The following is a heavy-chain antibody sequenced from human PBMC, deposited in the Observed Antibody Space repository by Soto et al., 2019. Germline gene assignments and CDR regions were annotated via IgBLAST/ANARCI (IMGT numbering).Heavy chain of an antibody. D-gene: IGHD3-10*01. V-gene: IGHV1-69*02. CDR2: IIPILGIA. CDR1: GYTFTSYT. Sequence: SVKVSCKASGYTFTSYTISWVRQAPGQGLEWMGRIIPILGIANYAQKFQGRVTITADKSTSTAYMELSSLRSEDTAVYYCATGITPMVRGVIISLFDYWGQGTLVTVSS. J-gene: IGHJ4*02. CDR3: ATGITPMVRGVIISLFDY.